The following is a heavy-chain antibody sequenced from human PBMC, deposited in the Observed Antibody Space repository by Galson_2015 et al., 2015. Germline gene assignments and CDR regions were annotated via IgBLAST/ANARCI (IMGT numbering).Heavy chain of an antibody. CDR2: IKQDGSEK. J-gene: IGHJ4*02. D-gene: IGHD6-19*01. Sequence: SLRLSCAASGFTFSSYWMSWVRQAPGKGLEWVANIKQDGSEKYYVDSVKGRFTISRHNAKNSLYLQMNSLRAEDTAVYYCATNPRATKYSSGLYDYWGQGTLVTVSS. CDR3: ATNPRATKYSSGLYDY. V-gene: IGHV3-7*01. CDR1: GFTFSSYW.